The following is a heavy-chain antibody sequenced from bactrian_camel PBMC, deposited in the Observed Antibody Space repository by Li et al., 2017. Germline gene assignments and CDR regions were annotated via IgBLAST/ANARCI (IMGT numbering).Heavy chain of an antibody. V-gene: IGHV3-3*01. CDR2: IFTSSDVK. Sequence: HVQLVESGGGSVQAGGSLRLSCAASGYTYRSGCMAWFRQAPGKERERVARIFTSSDVKNYAEAVMGRFTISIDHAKKTVYLQMNSLKPDDTALYYCAGDGSVWYWSVYWGQGTQVTVS. J-gene: IGHJ4*01. CDR3: AGDGSVWYWSVY. CDR1: GYTYRSGC. D-gene: IGHD1*01.